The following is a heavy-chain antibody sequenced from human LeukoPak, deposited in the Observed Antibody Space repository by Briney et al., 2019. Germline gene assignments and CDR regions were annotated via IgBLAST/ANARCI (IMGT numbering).Heavy chain of an antibody. CDR2: MNPNSGNT. CDR1: GYTFTSYD. Sequence: ASVKVSCKASGYTFTSYDINWVRQATGQGLEWMGWMNPNSGNTGYAQKFQGRVTITRNTSISTAYMELSSLRSEDTAVYYCARGPSGAVRGVIITPFDYWGQGTLVTVSS. CDR3: ARGPSGAVRGVIITPFDY. J-gene: IGHJ4*02. V-gene: IGHV1-8*01. D-gene: IGHD3-10*01.